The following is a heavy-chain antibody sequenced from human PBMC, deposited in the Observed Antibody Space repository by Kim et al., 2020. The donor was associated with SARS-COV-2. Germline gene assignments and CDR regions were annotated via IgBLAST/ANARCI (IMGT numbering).Heavy chain of an antibody. CDR1: GFTFSSYA. V-gene: IGHV3-23*01. D-gene: IGHD3-22*01. CDR3: AKDQTVGGYYEQGAVFDY. CDR2: ISGSGGST. Sequence: GGSLRLSCAASGFTFSSYAMSWVRQAPGKGLEWVSAISGSGGSTYYADSVKGRFTISRDNSKNTLYLQMNSLRAEDTAVYYCAKDQTVGGYYEQGAVFDYWGQGTLVTVSS. J-gene: IGHJ4*02.